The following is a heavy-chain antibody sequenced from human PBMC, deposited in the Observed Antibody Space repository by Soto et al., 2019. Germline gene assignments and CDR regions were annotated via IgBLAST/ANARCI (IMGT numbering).Heavy chain of an antibody. J-gene: IGHJ4*02. D-gene: IGHD1-1*01. CDR3: VRGGDCNDEASDC. CDR1: GFMFSNHG. V-gene: IGHV3-33*01. CDR2: IWSDGNNR. Sequence: QVQLVESGGGVVQPGRSLRLSCAASGFMFSNHGMHWVRQAPGKGLEWVAVIWSDGNNRYYADSVKGRFTISRDNSKNTVYLQMNSLRAEDTAVYYCVRGGDCNDEASDCWGQGTLVTVSS.